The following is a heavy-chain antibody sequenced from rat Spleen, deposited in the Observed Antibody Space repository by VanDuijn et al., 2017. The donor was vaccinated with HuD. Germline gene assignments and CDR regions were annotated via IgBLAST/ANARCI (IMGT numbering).Heavy chain of an antibody. CDR2: ISNTGDST. CDR1: GFTFNNYW. D-gene: IGHD1-6*01. Sequence: EVQLVESGGGLVQSGRSLRLSCTASGFTFNNYWMTWIRQGPGKGLEWVASISNTGDSTYYPDSVRGRFTISRDNGKSILYLEMDSLRSEDTATYYCTRAMYTTDYYYAKGYYVMDAWGQGVSVTVSS. V-gene: IGHV5-31*01. CDR3: TRAMYTTDYYYAKGYYVMDA. J-gene: IGHJ4*01.